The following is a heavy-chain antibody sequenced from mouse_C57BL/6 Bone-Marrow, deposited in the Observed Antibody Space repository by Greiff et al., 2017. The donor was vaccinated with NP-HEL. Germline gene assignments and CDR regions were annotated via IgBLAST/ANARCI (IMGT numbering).Heavy chain of an antibody. CDR3: AKMGGLYWYVDV. CDR2: IWRGGST. J-gene: IGHJ1*03. V-gene: IGHV2-5*01. CDR1: GFSFTSYG. Sequence: QVQLQQSGPGLVQPSQSLSITCTVSGFSFTSYGVHWVRQSPGKGLEWLGVIWRGGSTDYNAAFMSRLSITKDNSKSQVFFKMNSLQADDTAIYYGAKMGGLYWYVDVWGTGTTVTVSS.